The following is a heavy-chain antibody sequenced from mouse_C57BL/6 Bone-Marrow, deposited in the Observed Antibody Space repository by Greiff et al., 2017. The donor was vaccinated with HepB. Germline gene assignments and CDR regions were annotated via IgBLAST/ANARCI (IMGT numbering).Heavy chain of an antibody. V-gene: IGHV5-15*04. D-gene: IGHD1-1*01. CDR3: ARHSGSSYFDY. Sequence: EVKLVESGGGLVQPGGSLKLSCAASGFTFSDYGMAWVRQAPRKGPEWVAFISNLAYSIYYADTVTGRFTISRENAKNTLYLEMSSLRSEDTAMYYCARHSGSSYFDYWGQGTTLTVSS. CDR1: GFTFSDYG. CDR2: ISNLAYSI. J-gene: IGHJ2*01.